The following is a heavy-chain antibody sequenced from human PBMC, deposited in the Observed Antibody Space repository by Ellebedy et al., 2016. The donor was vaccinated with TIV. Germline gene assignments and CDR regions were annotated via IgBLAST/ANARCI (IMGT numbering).Heavy chain of an antibody. D-gene: IGHD5-12*01. V-gene: IGHV3-30*03. J-gene: IGHJ3*02. CDR1: GITFSSFG. CDR2: ISYDGNNK. CDR3: ARDSGWLRHEGAFDI. Sequence: PGGSLRLSCAASGITFSSFGTHWVRQAPGKGLEWVADISYDGNNKYYADPVKGRFTISRDNSQNTLYLQMNSLRAEDTAVYYCARDSGWLRHEGAFDIWGQGTMVTVSS.